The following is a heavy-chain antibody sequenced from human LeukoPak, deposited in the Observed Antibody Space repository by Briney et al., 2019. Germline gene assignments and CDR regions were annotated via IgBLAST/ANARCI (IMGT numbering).Heavy chain of an antibody. J-gene: IGHJ4*02. D-gene: IGHD5-24*01. CDR2: INPNSGGT. CDR3: ARLLRRDGYNSVFGY. Sequence: ASVNVSCKASGYTFTGYYMHWVRQAPGQGLEWMGWINPNSGGTNYAQKFQGRVTMTRDTSIRTAYMELSRLRSDDTAVYYCARLLRRDGYNSVFGYWGQGTLVTVSS. V-gene: IGHV1-2*02. CDR1: GYTFTGYY.